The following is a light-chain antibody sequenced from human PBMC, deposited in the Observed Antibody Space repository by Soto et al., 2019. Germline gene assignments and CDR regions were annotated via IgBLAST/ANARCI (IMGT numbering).Light chain of an antibody. Sequence: QSALTQPASVSGSPGQSIAIPCTGSGRDVGAYNYVSWCQQHPGKAPKLIIYGVSHRPSGVSTRFSASRSAYTALLTISGLQAEDEADYYCSSFTTTYFYVFGPGTKLTVL. J-gene: IGLJ1*01. CDR3: SSFTTTYFYV. CDR1: GRDVGAYNY. CDR2: GVS. V-gene: IGLV2-14*01.